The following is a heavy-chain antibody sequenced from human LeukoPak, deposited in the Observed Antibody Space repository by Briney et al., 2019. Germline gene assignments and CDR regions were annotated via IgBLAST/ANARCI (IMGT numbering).Heavy chain of an antibody. CDR3: AREGVRGVIKGYFDY. V-gene: IGHV3-20*04. Sequence: GGSLRLSCTASGFTFSSYAMSWVRQAPGKGLEWVSGINWNGGSTGYADSVKGRFTISRDNAKNSLYLQMNSLRAEDTALYYCAREGVRGVIKGYFDYWGQGTLVTVSS. J-gene: IGHJ4*02. CDR2: INWNGGST. D-gene: IGHD3-10*01. CDR1: GFTFSSYA.